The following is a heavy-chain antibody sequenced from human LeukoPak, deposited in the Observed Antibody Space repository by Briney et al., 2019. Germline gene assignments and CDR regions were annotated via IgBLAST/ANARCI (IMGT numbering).Heavy chain of an antibody. D-gene: IGHD6-13*01. J-gene: IGHJ4*02. CDR1: GFTFSSYA. CDR2: ISSNGGST. CDR3: ARAQQLDIYDY. Sequence: PGGSLRLSCAASGFTFSSYAMHWVRQAPGKGLENVSAISSNGGSTYYANSVKGRFTISRDNSKNTLYLQMGSLRAEDMAVYYCARAQQLDIYDYWGQGTLVTVSS. V-gene: IGHV3-64*01.